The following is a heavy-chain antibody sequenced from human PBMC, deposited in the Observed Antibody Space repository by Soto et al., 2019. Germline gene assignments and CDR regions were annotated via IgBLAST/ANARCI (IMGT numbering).Heavy chain of an antibody. Sequence: QVQLVQSGAEVKKPGASVKVSCKASGYTFTSYDINWVRQATGQGLEWMGWMNPNSGNTGYAQKFQGRVTMTRNTSISTAYMELSSLRSEDTAVYYCARNQDVLRYFDWLAPDYWGQGTLVTVSS. J-gene: IGHJ4*02. CDR1: GYTFTSYD. D-gene: IGHD3-9*01. CDR2: MNPNSGNT. CDR3: ARNQDVLRYFDWLAPDY. V-gene: IGHV1-8*01.